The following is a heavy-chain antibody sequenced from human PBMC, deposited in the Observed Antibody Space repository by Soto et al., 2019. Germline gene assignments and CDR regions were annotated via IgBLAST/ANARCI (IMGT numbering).Heavy chain of an antibody. CDR1: SGSIGTYY. D-gene: IGHD3-3*01. V-gene: IGHV4-59*01. CDR3: VRHFDFWSGSLGYSIDV. J-gene: IGHJ3*01. CDR2: IHYSGST. Sequence: PSETLSLTCTVSSGSIGTYYWSWIRQPPGKGLEWIAYIHYSGSTNYNPSLKSRVTISLDTPQNRFSLKLSSVTASDTAVYYCVRHFDFWSGSLGYSIDVWGQGTMVTVSS.